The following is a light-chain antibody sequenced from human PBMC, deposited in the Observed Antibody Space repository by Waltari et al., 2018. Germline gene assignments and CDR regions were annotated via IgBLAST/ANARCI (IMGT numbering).Light chain of an antibody. V-gene: IGLV1-44*01. J-gene: IGLJ3*02. CDR2: SSN. Sequence: QSVLTQPPSASGTPGQRVTISCSGSSSNIGRNTVTWYQQLPGTAPNLLIHSSNQRPSGVPDRFSGSKSGTSASLAISGLQSEDEADYYCAAWDDSLNGRVFGGGTKLTVL. CDR3: AAWDDSLNGRV. CDR1: SSNIGRNT.